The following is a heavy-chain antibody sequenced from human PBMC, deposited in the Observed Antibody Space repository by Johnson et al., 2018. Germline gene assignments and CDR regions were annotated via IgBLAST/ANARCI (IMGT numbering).Heavy chain of an antibody. CDR2: IWYDGSNK. CDR3: ARGYYDSSGYEIFDY. CDR1: GFTFSSYG. V-gene: IGHV3-33*01. Sequence: QVQLVQSGGGVVQPGRSLRLSCAASGFTFSSYGMHWVRQAPGKGLEWVAVIWYDGSNKYYADSVTGRFTISRDNSKNTLYLQMNSLRAEDTAVYYCARGYYDSSGYEIFDYWGQGTLVTVSS. J-gene: IGHJ4*02. D-gene: IGHD3-22*01.